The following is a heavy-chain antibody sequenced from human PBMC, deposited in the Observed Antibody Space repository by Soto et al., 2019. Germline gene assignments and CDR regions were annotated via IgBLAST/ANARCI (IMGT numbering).Heavy chain of an antibody. CDR2: ISAYNGNT. CDR1: GYTFTSYG. CDR3: ARESLGYYYDSSGYYLTFDY. D-gene: IGHD3-22*01. J-gene: IGHJ4*02. Sequence: ASVKVSCKASGYTFTSYGISWVRQAPGQGLEWMGWISAYNGNTNYAQKLQGRVTMTTDTSTSTAYMELRSLRSDDTAVYYCARESLGYYYDSSGYYLTFDYWGQGTLVTVSS. V-gene: IGHV1-18*01.